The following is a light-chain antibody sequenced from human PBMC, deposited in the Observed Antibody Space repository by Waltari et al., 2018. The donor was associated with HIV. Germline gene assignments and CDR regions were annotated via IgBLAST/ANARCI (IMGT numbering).Light chain of an antibody. CDR3: QQYNTWPRT. J-gene: IGKJ4*01. CDR2: GAS. CDR1: PSVSSN. Sequence: ETVMTQSPATLSVSPGERATLSCRASPSVSSNLAWYQQKPGQAPRLLIYGASTRATGIPARFSGSGSGTEFTLTISSLQSEDFAVYYCQQYNTWPRTFGGGTKVEIK. V-gene: IGKV3-15*01.